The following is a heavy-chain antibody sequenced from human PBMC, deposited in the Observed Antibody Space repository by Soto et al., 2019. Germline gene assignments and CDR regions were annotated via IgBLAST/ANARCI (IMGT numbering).Heavy chain of an antibody. V-gene: IGHV5-51*01. D-gene: IGHD5-12*01. CDR2: IYPGDSDN. CDR1: GYSFTSYW. J-gene: IGHJ3*02. CDR3: ARLTRRDGYNTPDFDS. Sequence: GGSLKISRNGSGYSFTSYWIGWVRQMTGQGLEWMWLIYPGDSDNRYSTSFQGQVTITADKSISTAYVQWSSLKASDTAVYYCARLTRRDGYNTPDFDSWGQGAMVTV.